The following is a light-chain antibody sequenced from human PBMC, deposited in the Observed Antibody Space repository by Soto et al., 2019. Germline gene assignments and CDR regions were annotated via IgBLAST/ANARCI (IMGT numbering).Light chain of an antibody. Sequence: QSALTQPASVSGSPGQSISISCTGSRSDVGSYNFVSWYQLFPGKAPKLIIYEADKRPSGVSSRFSGSKSGFTASLTISGLQAEDEADYFCSSYAGSNNFVFGTGTKLTVL. V-gene: IGLV2-23*01. CDR3: SSYAGSNNFV. J-gene: IGLJ1*01. CDR1: RSDVGSYNF. CDR2: EAD.